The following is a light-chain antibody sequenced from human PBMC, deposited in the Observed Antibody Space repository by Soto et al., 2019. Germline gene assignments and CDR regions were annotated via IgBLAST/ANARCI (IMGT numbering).Light chain of an antibody. Sequence: EIVLTQSPGTLSLSPGERATLSCRASQSVSSSYLAWYQQKPGQAPRLLIYGASSRATGIPDRFSGRGSGTDLALTISRLEPEDFAVYYCQQYGSSPKTFGQGTNVEIK. V-gene: IGKV3-20*01. CDR3: QQYGSSPKT. CDR1: QSVSSSY. J-gene: IGKJ1*01. CDR2: GAS.